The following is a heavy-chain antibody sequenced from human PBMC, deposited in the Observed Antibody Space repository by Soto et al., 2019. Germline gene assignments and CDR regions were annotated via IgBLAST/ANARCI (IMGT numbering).Heavy chain of an antibody. D-gene: IGHD3-16*01. CDR3: ARRWGTTFDY. V-gene: IGHV4-59*08. CDR2: IYYRGST. J-gene: IGHJ4*02. CDR1: GGSISNYY. Sequence: QVQLQESGPGLVKPSETLSLTCTVSGGSISNYYWSWIRQPPGKGLEWIGNIYYRGSTNYNPSLKSRVTISVDTSKNLFSLKLSSVTAADTAVYYCARRWGTTFDYWGQGTLVTVSS.